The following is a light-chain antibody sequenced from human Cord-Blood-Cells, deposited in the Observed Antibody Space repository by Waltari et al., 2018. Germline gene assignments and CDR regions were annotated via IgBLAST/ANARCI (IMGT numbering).Light chain of an antibody. CDR2: GAS. Sequence: IVMTQSTATLSESPRERANLSCRASQSVSSNSAWYQQKPGQAPRLLIYGASTRATGIPARFSGSGSGTEFTLTISSLQSEDFAVYYCQQYNNWPPWTFGQGTKVEIK. V-gene: IGKV3-15*01. CDR3: QQYNNWPPWT. CDR1: QSVSSN. J-gene: IGKJ1*01.